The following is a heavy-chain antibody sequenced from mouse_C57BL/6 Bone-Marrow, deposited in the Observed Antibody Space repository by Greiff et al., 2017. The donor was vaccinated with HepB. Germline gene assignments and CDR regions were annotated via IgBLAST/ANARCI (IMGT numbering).Heavy chain of an antibody. J-gene: IGHJ4*01. CDR2: IYPRDGST. D-gene: IGHD1-1*01. V-gene: IGHV1-78*01. CDR3: AAGDYYGSSSPGAMDY. Sequence: VQLQQSYAELVKPGASVKISCKVSGYTFTDHTIHWMKQRPEQGLEWIGYIYPRDGSTKYNEKFKGKATLTADKSSSTAYMQLNSLTSEDSAVYFCAAGDYYGSSSPGAMDYWGQGTSVTVSS. CDR1: GYTFTDHT.